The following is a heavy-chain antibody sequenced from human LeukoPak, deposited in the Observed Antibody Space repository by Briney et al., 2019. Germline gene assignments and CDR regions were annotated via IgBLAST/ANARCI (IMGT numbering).Heavy chain of an antibody. V-gene: IGHV4-59*08. J-gene: IGHJ4*02. Sequence: SETLSLTCSVSGYSFTSGHYWGWIRQPPGKGLEWIGYIFYSGSTNYNPSLKSRVTISVDTSKNQFSLKLSSVTAADTAVYYCARHGSVSSGALVWGQGTLVTVSS. CDR2: IFYSGST. CDR3: ARHGSVSSGALV. CDR1: GYSFTSGHY. D-gene: IGHD3-22*01.